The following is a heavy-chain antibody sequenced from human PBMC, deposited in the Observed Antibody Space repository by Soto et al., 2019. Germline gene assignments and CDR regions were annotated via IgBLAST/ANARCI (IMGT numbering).Heavy chain of an antibody. CDR2: IYYSGST. CDR3: ARCGDGSGSYFYYYYGMDV. J-gene: IGHJ6*02. Sequence: PSETLSLTCTVSGXSISSSSYYWGWIRQPPGKGLEWIGSIYYSGSTYYNPSLKSRVTISVDTSKNQFSLKLSSVTAADTAVYYCARCGDGSGSYFYYYYGMDVWGQGTTVTVSS. D-gene: IGHD3-10*01. CDR1: GXSISSSSYY. V-gene: IGHV4-39*01.